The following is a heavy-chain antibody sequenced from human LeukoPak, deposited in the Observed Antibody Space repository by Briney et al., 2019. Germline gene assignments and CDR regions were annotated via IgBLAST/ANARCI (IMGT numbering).Heavy chain of an antibody. CDR1: GGSISSGGYY. CDR3: ARGRRYSYGPPVDY. D-gene: IGHD5-18*01. Sequence: KPSETLSLTCTVSGGSISSGGYYWSWIRQHPGKGLEWIGYIYYSGSTYYNPSLKSRVTISVDTSKNQFSLKLSSVTAADTAVYYCARGRRYSYGPPVDYWGQGTLVTVSS. CDR2: IYYSGST. V-gene: IGHV4-31*03. J-gene: IGHJ4*02.